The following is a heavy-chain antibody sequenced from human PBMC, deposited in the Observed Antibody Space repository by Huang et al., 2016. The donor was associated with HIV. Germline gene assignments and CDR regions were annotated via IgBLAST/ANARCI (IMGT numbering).Heavy chain of an antibody. J-gene: IGHJ6*02. D-gene: IGHD3-3*01. V-gene: IGHV3-53*01. Sequence: EVQVVESGGGLTQPGGSLRLSCVVSGLSVSGNYMTWVRQAPGKGLAWIALFANGDDTFYADSVKGRFTISRDNSRNTVFLQMNSLRAEDTAVYYCATFTIFGVDKGVWGQGTTVTVSS. CDR1: GLSVSGNY. CDR3: ATFTIFGVDKGV. CDR2: FANGDDT.